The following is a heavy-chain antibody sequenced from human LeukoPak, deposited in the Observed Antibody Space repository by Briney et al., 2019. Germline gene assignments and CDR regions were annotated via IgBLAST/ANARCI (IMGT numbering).Heavy chain of an antibody. CDR1: GVTFSSYG. J-gene: IGHJ4*02. V-gene: IGHV3-33*06. CDR2: IWYDGSNK. Sequence: GGSLRLSCAASGVTFSSYGVHWVRQAPGKGLEWVAVIWYDGSNKYYADSVQGRFTISRDNSKNTLYLQMNSLRAEDTAVYYCAKDSGIVVVTFYFDYWGQGTLVTVSS. D-gene: IGHD2-21*02. CDR3: AKDSGIVVVTFYFDY.